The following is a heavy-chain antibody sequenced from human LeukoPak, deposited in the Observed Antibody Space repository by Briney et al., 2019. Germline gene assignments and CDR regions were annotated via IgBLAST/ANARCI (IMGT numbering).Heavy chain of an antibody. D-gene: IGHD5-18*01. V-gene: IGHV1-69*06. Sequence: SVKVSCKASGGTFRSYEISWVRQAPGQGLEWMGGIIPMFGTAKYAQKFQGRVTITADKSTSTAYMELSSLRSEDTAVYYCARARREYSYGYRPNEMGHYFDHWGQGTLVTVSS. CDR2: IIPMFGTA. CDR3: ARARREYSYGYRPNEMGHYFDH. J-gene: IGHJ4*02. CDR1: GGTFRSYE.